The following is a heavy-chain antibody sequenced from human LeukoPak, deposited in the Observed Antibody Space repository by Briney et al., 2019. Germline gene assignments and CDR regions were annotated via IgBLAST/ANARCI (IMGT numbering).Heavy chain of an antibody. CDR3: ARSIAVAGTPFDY. CDR1: GLTFSSYA. J-gene: IGHJ4*02. Sequence: GGSLRLSCAASGLTFSSYAMHWVRQAPGKGLEWVAVISYDGSNKYYAVSVKGRFTISRDNSKNTLYLQMNSLRAEDTAVYYCARSIAVAGTPFDYWGQGTLVTVSS. D-gene: IGHD6-19*01. V-gene: IGHV3-30*04. CDR2: ISYDGSNK.